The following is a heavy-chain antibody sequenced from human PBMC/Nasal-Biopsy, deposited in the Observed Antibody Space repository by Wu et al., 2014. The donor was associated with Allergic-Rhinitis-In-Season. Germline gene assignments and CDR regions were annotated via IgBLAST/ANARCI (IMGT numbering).Heavy chain of an antibody. D-gene: IGHD1-26*01. Sequence: TLSLTCAVYGGSFSAYYWSWIRQPPGKGLEWIGEVSHSGSTNYNPSLKSRVTISVDTSKRQFSLRLSSVTAADTAVYYCARSCRRNSGRLDCYFDNWGQGTLVTVSS. V-gene: IGHV4-34*01. CDR2: VSHSGST. CDR3: ARSCRRNSGRLDCYFDN. CDR1: GGSFSAYY. J-gene: IGHJ4*02.